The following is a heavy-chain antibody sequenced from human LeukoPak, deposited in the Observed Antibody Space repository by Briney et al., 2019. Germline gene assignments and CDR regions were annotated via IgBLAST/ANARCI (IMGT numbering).Heavy chain of an antibody. D-gene: IGHD1-1*01. J-gene: IGHJ4*02. V-gene: IGHV1-69*04. Sequence: ASVKVSCKASGGTFSSYAISWVRQAPGQGLEWMGRIIPILGIANYAQKFQGRVTIIADKSTSTAYMELSSLRSEDTAVYYCARGVYNWNDDTTSYFDYWGQGTLVTVSS. CDR3: ARGVYNWNDDTTSYFDY. CDR1: GGTFSSYA. CDR2: IIPILGIA.